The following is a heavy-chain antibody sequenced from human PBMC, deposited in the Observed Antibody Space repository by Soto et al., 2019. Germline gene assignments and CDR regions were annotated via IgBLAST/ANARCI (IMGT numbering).Heavy chain of an antibody. D-gene: IGHD2-15*01. CDR2: IRSKAYGGTT. CDR1: GFTFGDYA. J-gene: IGHJ4*02. CDR3: TKRYCSGGSCYFYYFDY. Sequence: GGSLRLSCTASGFTFGDYAMSWFRQAPGKGLEWVGFIRSKAYGGTTEYAASMKGRFNISRDDSKSIAYLQMNSLKTEETAVYYCTKRYCSGGSCYFYYFDYWGQGTLVTVSS. V-gene: IGHV3-49*03.